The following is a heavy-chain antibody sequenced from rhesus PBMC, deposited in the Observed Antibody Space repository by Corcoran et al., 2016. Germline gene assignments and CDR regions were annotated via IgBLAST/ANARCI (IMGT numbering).Heavy chain of an antibody. CDR2: LSSDGNT. CDR3: AAGGPNSPF. CDR1: GGSISGNY. Sequence: QVHLPESGPGLVKPSETLSLTCAVSGGSISGNYWSWIRQPPGKGLVWIGRLSSDGNTKYNPFLKSRVTISPETSRNQLSLKLNSVTAADTAVYYCAAGGPNSPFWGQGVLVIVSS. V-gene: IGHV4-160*01. J-gene: IGHJ4*01. D-gene: IGHD1-44*01.